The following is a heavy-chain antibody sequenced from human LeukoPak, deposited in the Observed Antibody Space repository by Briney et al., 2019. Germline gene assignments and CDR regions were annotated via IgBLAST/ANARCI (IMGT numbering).Heavy chain of an antibody. D-gene: IGHD2-15*01. CDR2: ISRSGIT. V-gene: IGHV4-38-2*02. J-gene: IGHJ4*02. CDR1: GCSVNNADY. Sequence: PSETLSQTCSVSGCSVNNADYWAWVRQPPGKRLEWIGNISRSGITSYNPSLNNRTTISVDSPKNQISLRVRSAPAADTAIYYCARVSVANEIVAGDYFESWGQGTLVTVSP. CDR3: ARVSVANEIVAGDYFES.